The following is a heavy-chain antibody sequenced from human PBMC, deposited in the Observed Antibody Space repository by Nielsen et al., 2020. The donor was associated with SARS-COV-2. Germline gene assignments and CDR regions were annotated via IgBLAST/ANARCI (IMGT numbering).Heavy chain of an antibody. CDR3: ARELYDSSGYYYYGMDV. J-gene: IGHJ6*02. V-gene: IGHV3-9*01. CDR1: GFTFDDYA. D-gene: IGHD3-22*01. Sequence: SLKISCAASGFTFDDYAMHWVRQAPGKGLEWVSGISWNSGSIGYADSVKGRFTISRDNAKNSLYLQMNSLRAEDTAVYYCARELYDSSGYYYYGMDVWGQGTTVTVSS. CDR2: ISWNSGSI.